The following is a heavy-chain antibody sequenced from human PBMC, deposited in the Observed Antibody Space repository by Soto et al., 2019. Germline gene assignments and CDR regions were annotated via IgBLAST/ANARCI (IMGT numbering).Heavy chain of an antibody. CDR2: ISYDGSNK. V-gene: IGHV3-30-3*01. Sequence: GGSLRLSCAASGFTFSSYAMHWVRQVPGKGLEWVAVISYDGSNKYYADSVKGRFTISRDNSKNTLYLQMNSLRAEDTAVYYCARDNYYDSSGYFDYWGQGTLVTVSS. D-gene: IGHD3-22*01. CDR3: ARDNYYDSSGYFDY. CDR1: GFTFSSYA. J-gene: IGHJ4*02.